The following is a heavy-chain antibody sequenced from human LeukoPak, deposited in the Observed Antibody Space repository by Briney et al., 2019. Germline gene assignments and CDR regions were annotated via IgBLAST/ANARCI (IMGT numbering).Heavy chain of an antibody. V-gene: IGHV3-23*01. CDR1: GLTFSSYA. CDR2: ISGSGGST. D-gene: IGHD5-18*01. J-gene: IGHJ4*02. Sequence: GGSLRLSCVVSGLTFSSYAMSWVRQAPGKGLEWVSAISGSGGSTYYADSVKGRFTISRDNSKNTLYLQMNSLRAEDTAVYYCAKRITGYSYGCDYWGQGTLVTVSS. CDR3: AKRITGYSYGCDY.